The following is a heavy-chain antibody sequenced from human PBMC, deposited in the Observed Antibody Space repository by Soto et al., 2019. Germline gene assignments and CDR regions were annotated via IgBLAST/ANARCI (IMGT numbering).Heavy chain of an antibody. D-gene: IGHD1-26*01. CDR2: INHSGST. CDR1: GGSFSGYY. J-gene: IGHJ5*02. Sequence: SETLSLTCAVYGGSFSGYYWSWIRQPPGKGLEWIGEINHSGSTNYNPSLKSRVTISVDTSKNQFSLKLSSVTAADTAVYYCARRSPFAGPRHYRSLFNNWFDPWGQGTLVTVSS. CDR3: ARRSPFAGPRHYRSLFNNWFDP. V-gene: IGHV4-34*01.